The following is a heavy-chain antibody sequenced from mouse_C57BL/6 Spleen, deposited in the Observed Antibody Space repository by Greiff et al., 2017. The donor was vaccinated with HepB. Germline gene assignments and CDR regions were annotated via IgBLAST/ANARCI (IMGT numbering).Heavy chain of an antibody. D-gene: IGHD2-1*01. Sequence: QVQLQQSGPELVKPGASVKISCKASGYAFSSSWMNWVKQRPGKGLEWIGRIYPGDGDTNYNGKFKGKATLTADKSSSTAYMQLSSLTSEDSAVYFCAKRDGTHFAYWGQGTLVTVSA. J-gene: IGHJ3*01. CDR3: AKRDGTHFAY. CDR2: IYPGDGDT. V-gene: IGHV1-82*01. CDR1: GYAFSSSW.